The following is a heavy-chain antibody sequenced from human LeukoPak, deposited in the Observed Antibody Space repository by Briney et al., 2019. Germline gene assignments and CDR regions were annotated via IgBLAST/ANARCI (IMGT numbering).Heavy chain of an antibody. CDR3: ARHMKTPQKDAIDI. J-gene: IGHJ3*02. Sequence: GECLKISCKGSGCSFTSYWIRWVRQMPGNGLEWMGRIDPSDSYINYSPSFQSHDTISADKSISTAYLQWSSLKASGTTMYHRARHMKTPQKDAIDIWGQGTMVTVSS. D-gene: IGHD2-21*01. CDR1: GCSFTSYW. CDR2: IDPSDSYI. V-gene: IGHV5-10-1*01.